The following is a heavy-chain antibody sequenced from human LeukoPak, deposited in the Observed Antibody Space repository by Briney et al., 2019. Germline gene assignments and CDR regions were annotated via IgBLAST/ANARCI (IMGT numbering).Heavy chain of an antibody. CDR3: ALDTAMGHLDY. CDR1: GGSISSGGYS. V-gene: IGHV4-30-2*01. Sequence: SQTLSLTCAVSGGSISSGGYSWSWIRQPPGKGLEWIGYIYHSGSTYYNPSLKSRVTISVDRSKNQFSLKLSSVTAADTAVYYCALDTAMGHLDYWGQGTLVTVSS. CDR2: IYHSGST. J-gene: IGHJ4*02. D-gene: IGHD5-18*01.